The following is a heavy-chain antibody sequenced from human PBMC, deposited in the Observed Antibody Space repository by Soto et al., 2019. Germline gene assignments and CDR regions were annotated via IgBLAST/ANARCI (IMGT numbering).Heavy chain of an antibody. Sequence: QLQLQESGPGLVKPSETLSLTCTVSGGSISSSSYYWGWIRQPPGKGLEWIGSIYYSGSTYYNPSLKGRVTISVDTSKNQFSLKLSSVTAADTAVYYCARHQGVAATIYYFDYWGQGTLVTVSS. CDR2: IYYSGST. D-gene: IGHD2-15*01. CDR3: ARHQGVAATIYYFDY. V-gene: IGHV4-39*01. CDR1: GGSISSSSYY. J-gene: IGHJ4*02.